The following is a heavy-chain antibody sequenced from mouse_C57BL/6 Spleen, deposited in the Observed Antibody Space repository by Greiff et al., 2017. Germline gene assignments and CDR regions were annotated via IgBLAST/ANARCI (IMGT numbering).Heavy chain of an antibody. CDR3: ARGVYPHYFDY. D-gene: IGHD1-3*01. J-gene: IGHJ2*01. V-gene: IGHV3-6*01. Sequence: EVKLMESGPGLVKPSQSLSLTCSVTGYSITSGYYWNWIRQFPGNKLEWMGYISYDGSNNYNTSLKNRISITRDPSKNQFFLKLNSVTTEDTATYYCARGVYPHYFDYWGQSTTLTVPS. CDR1: GYSITSGYY. CDR2: ISYDGSN.